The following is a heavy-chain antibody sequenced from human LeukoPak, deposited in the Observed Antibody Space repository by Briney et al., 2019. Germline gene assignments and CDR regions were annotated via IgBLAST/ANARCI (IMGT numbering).Heavy chain of an antibody. CDR2: INSDGSST. CDR1: GFTFSSYW. Sequence: RPGGSLRLSCAASGFTFSSYWMHWVRQAPGKGLVWVSRINSDGSSTSYADSVKGRFTISRDNAKNTLYLQMNSLRAEDAAVYYCAKDQSYYDSSGYRYFDYWGQGTLVTVSS. J-gene: IGHJ4*02. CDR3: AKDQSYYDSSGYRYFDY. V-gene: IGHV3-74*01. D-gene: IGHD3-22*01.